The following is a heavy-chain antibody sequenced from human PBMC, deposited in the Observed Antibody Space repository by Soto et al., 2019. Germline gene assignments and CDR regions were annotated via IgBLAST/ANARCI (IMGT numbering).Heavy chain of an antibody. J-gene: IGHJ6*02. V-gene: IGHV3-53*01. CDR3: ARAFPGYSSSSGVSGMDV. Sequence: RLSCAASGFTVSSNYMSWVRQAPGKGLEWVSVIYSGGSTYYADSVKGRFTISRDNSKNTLYLQMNSLRAEDTAVYYCARAFPGYSSSSGVSGMDVWGQGTTVTVSS. D-gene: IGHD6-6*01. CDR2: IYSGGST. CDR1: GFTVSSNY.